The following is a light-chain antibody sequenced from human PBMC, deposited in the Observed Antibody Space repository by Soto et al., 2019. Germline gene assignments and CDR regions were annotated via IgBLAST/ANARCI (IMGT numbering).Light chain of an antibody. J-gene: IGKJ1*01. V-gene: IGKV1-5*03. CDR3: QHYNSYSEA. CDR2: KAS. CDR1: QTISSW. Sequence: DIQMTQSPSTLSGSVGDRVTITCRARQTISSWLVWYQQKPGKAPKLLIYKASTLKSGVPSRFSGSGSGTEFTLTISSLQPDDFATYYCQHYNSYSEAFGQGTKVELK.